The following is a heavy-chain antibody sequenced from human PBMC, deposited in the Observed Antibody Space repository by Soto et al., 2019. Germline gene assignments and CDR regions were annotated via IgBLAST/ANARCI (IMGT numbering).Heavy chain of an antibody. CDR2: INSGGSST. J-gene: IGHJ6*02. Sequence: GGSLRLSCAASGFTFSSYWMHWVRQAPGKXLVWVSRINSGGSSTSYADSVKGRFTISRDSAKNTLYLQMNSLRAEDTAVYYCARDFLGSSGWSYYYGMDVWGQGTTVTVSS. CDR3: ARDFLGSSGWSYYYGMDV. CDR1: GFTFSSYW. V-gene: IGHV3-74*01. D-gene: IGHD6-19*01.